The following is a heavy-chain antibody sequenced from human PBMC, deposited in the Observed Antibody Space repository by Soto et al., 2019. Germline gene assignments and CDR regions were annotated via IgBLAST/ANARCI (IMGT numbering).Heavy chain of an antibody. D-gene: IGHD5-12*01. J-gene: IGHJ6*02. CDR3: ARDGSGYDYYYYGMDV. V-gene: IGHV3-30-3*01. CDR1: GFTFSSYA. CDR2: ISYDGSNK. Sequence: QVQLVESGGGVVQPGRSLRLSCAASGFTFSSYAMHWVRQAPGKGLEWVAVISYDGSNKYYADSVKGRFTISRDNSKNTLYLQMNSLRAEDTAVYYCARDGSGYDYYYYGMDVWGQGTTVTVSS.